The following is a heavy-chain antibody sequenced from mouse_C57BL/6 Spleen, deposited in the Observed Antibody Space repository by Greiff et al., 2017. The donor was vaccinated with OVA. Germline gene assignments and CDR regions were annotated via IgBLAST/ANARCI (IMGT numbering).Heavy chain of an antibody. CDR1: LSPLPLSS. J-gene: IGHJ2*01. V-gene: IGHV1-52*01. CDR2: IDPSDSET. Sequence: QVQLKQPGAELVRPGSSVKLSRNASLSPLPLSSMHWVKQRPIQGLEWIGNIDPSDSETHYNQKFKDKATLTVDKSSSTAYMQLSSLTSEDSAVYYCARSKGWVDYWGQGTTLTVSS. CDR3: ARSKGWVDY. D-gene: IGHD3-3*01.